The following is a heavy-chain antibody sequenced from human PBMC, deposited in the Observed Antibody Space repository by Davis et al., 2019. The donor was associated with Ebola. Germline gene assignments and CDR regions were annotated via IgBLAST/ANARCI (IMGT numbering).Heavy chain of an antibody. Sequence: GGSLRLSFPASGFIFSTYAMHWVRQAPGKGLEWVAVISYDGRNKYYADSVKGRFTISRDNAENSLYLQMNSLRAEDTAVYYCARGGLKHFDYWGQGTLVTVSS. J-gene: IGHJ4*02. V-gene: IGHV3-30*04. CDR1: GFIFSTYA. D-gene: IGHD4/OR15-4a*01. CDR2: ISYDGRNK. CDR3: ARGGLKHFDY.